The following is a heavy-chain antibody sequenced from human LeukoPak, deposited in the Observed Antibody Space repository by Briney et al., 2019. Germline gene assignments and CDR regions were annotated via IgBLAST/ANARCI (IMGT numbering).Heavy chain of an antibody. D-gene: IGHD3-22*01. CDR2: ISAYNGNT. CDR3: ARGALEDSSGYPPGY. CDR1: GYTFTSYG. Sequence: ASVKVSCKASGYTFTSYGISRVRQAPGQGLEWMGWISAYNGNTNYAQKLQGRVTMTTDTSTSTVYMELSSLRSEDTAVYYCARGALEDSSGYPPGYWGQGTLVTVSS. J-gene: IGHJ4*02. V-gene: IGHV1-18*01.